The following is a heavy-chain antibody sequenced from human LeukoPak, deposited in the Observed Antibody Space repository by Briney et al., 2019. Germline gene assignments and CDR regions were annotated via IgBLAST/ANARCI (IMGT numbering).Heavy chain of an antibody. CDR2: ISGSGGST. V-gene: IGHV3-23*01. CDR3: ARVFWDDTMIVDY. Sequence: GGSLRLSCAASGFTFSSYGMSWVRQAPGKGLEWVSAISGSGGSTYYADSVKGRFTISRDNAKNSLYLQMNSLRAEDTAVYYCARVFWDDTMIVDYWGQGTLVTVSS. D-gene: IGHD3-22*01. CDR1: GFTFSSYG. J-gene: IGHJ4*02.